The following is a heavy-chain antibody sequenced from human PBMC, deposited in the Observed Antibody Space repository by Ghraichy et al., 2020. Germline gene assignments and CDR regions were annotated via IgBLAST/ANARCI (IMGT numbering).Heavy chain of an antibody. D-gene: IGHD3-10*01. CDR3: ARDGEMVRGKGMDV. CDR2: IYYSGST. Sequence: SETLSLTCTVSGGSIRSYYWSWIRQPPGKGLEWIGYIYYSGSTNYNPSLKSRVTISVDTSKNQFSLKLNSVTAADTAVYYCARDGEMVRGKGMDVWGQGTTVTVSS. CDR1: GGSIRSYY. V-gene: IGHV4-59*01. J-gene: IGHJ6*02.